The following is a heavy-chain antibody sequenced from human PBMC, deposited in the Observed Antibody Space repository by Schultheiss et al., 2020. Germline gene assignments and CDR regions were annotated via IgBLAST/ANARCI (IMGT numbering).Heavy chain of an antibody. J-gene: IGHJ4*02. CDR1: GGSISSGSYY. CDR2: IYTSGST. V-gene: IGHV4-61*02. Sequence: SETLSLTCTVSGGSISSGSYYWSWIRQPAGKGLEWIGRIYTSGSTNYNPSLKSRVTISVDTSKNQFSLKLSSVTAADTAVYYCARGYYDILTGYYDDYWGKGTLVTVSS. CDR3: ARGYYDILTGYYDDY. D-gene: IGHD3-9*01.